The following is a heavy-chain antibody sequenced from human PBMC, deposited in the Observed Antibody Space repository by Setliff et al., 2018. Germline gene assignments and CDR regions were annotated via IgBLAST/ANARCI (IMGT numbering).Heavy chain of an antibody. V-gene: IGHV4-34*01. CDR3: ARVDPTRGLEGDFDY. D-gene: IGHD1-1*01. CDR2: INHSGST. CDR1: SGSFSGYF. J-gene: IGHJ4*02. Sequence: SETLSLTCAVYSGSFSGYFWSWNRQPPGKGLEWIGEINHSGSTNYNPSLKSRVTISVDTSKNQFSLKLSSVTAADTAVYYCARVDPTRGLEGDFDYWGQGTLVTVSS.